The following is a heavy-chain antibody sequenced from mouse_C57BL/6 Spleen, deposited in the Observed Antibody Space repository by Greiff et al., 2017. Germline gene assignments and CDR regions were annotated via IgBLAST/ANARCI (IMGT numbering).Heavy chain of an antibody. D-gene: IGHD2-4*01. Sequence: QVQLQQSGAELVMPGASVKLSCKASGYTFTSYWMHWVKQRPGQGLEWIGEIDPSDSYTNYNQKFKGKSTLTVDKSSSTAYMQLSSLTSEDSAVYYCARGLRRFMDYWGQGTSVTVSS. CDR3: ARGLRRFMDY. CDR2: IDPSDSYT. J-gene: IGHJ4*01. CDR1: GYTFTSYW. V-gene: IGHV1-69*01.